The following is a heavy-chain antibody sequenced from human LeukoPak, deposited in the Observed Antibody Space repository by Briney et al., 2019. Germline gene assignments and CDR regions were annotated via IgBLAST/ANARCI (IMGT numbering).Heavy chain of an antibody. D-gene: IGHD3-22*01. CDR1: GGSINNYY. CDR2: IYHRGNS. Sequence: SETLSLTCTVSGGSINNYYWSWIRQPPGLGLEWIGYIYHRGNSNYNPSLKSRVAMSADTSKNQFSLRLGSVTAADTAVYYCARHRYDSNGYMDNWGQGTLVTVSS. CDR3: ARHRYDSNGYMDN. J-gene: IGHJ4*02. V-gene: IGHV4-59*08.